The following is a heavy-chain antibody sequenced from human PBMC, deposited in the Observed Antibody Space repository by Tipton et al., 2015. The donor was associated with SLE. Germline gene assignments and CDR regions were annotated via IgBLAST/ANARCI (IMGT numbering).Heavy chain of an antibody. CDR3: ARVREYSVSDSWFDP. Sequence: TLSLTCTVSGVSISTYYWAWIRQPAGKGLEWVGRMYLSGNTNYNPSLKSRLTMSVDTSRNQFSLNLGSVTAADTAIYYCARVREYSVSDSWFDPWGQGILVTVSS. D-gene: IGHD5/OR15-5a*01. CDR2: MYLSGNT. CDR1: GVSISTYY. J-gene: IGHJ5*02. V-gene: IGHV4-4*07.